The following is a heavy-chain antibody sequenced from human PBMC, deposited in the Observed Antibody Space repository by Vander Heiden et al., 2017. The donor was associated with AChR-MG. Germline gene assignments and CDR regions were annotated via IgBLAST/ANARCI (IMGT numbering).Heavy chain of an antibody. Sequence: EVQLVQSGAEVTKPGESLEISCKGSGYSFTNYWIGWVRQTPGKGREWMGIIYPGDSETRYSPSFQGQVTISADKSINTAYLQWSSLKASDTAMYYCARQGGYMARIDYWGQGTLVTVSS. D-gene: IGHD5-12*01. V-gene: IGHV5-51*01. CDR2: IYPGDSET. CDR1: GYSFTNYW. J-gene: IGHJ4*02. CDR3: ARQGGYMARIDY.